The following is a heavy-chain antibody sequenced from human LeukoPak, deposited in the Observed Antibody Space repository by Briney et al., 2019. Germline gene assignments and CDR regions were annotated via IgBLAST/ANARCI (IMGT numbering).Heavy chain of an antibody. V-gene: IGHV4-31*03. CDR3: ARDRESMTVRY. CDR2: IYFSGST. CDR1: GGSISSGGYY. D-gene: IGHD3-22*01. Sequence: PSETLSLTCTVSGGSISSGGYYWSWIRQHPGKGLEWIGYIYFSGSTHYNPSLKSRVTISLDTSKNQFSLKLSSVTAADTALYYCARDRESMTVRYWGQGTLVTVSS. J-gene: IGHJ4*02.